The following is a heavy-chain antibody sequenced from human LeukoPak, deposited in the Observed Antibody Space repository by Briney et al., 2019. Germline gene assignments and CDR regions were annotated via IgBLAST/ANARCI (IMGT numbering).Heavy chain of an antibody. CDR1: GGSISSYY. CDR2: IYYSGST. CDR3: ARPSTYYYDSSGHGAFDI. Sequence: KPSETLSLTCTVSGGSISSYYWSWIRQPPGKGLECIGYIYYSGSTNYNPSLKSRVTISVDTSKNQFSLKLSLVTAADTAVYYCARPSTYYYDSSGHGAFDIWGQGTMVTVSS. V-gene: IGHV4-59*08. D-gene: IGHD3-22*01. J-gene: IGHJ3*02.